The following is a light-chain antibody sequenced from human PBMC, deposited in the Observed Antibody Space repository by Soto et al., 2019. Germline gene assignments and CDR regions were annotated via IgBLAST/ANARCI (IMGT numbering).Light chain of an antibody. Sequence: EIVLTQSPATLSLSPGERATLSCRASQSVSSYLAWYQQKPGQAPRLLIYDASNRATGIQARCSGSGSGTDFTLTISSLEPEDFAVYYCQQRSNWLYTFGQGTKLEIK. CDR1: QSVSSY. V-gene: IGKV3-11*01. CDR3: QQRSNWLYT. CDR2: DAS. J-gene: IGKJ2*01.